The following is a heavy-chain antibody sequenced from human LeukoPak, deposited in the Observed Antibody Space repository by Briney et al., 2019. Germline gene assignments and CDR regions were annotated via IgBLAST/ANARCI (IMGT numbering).Heavy chain of an antibody. V-gene: IGHV3-74*01. CDR1: GFTFSSYW. CDR2: INSDGSST. Sequence: PGGSLRLSCAASGFTFSSYWMHWVRQAPGKGLVWVSRINSDGSSTSYADSVKGRFTISRDNAKNSLYLQMNSLRAEDTAVYYCARGAWIQLWLTGYYYYYMDIWGKGTTVTVSS. CDR3: ARGAWIQLWLTGYYYYYMDI. D-gene: IGHD5-18*01. J-gene: IGHJ6*03.